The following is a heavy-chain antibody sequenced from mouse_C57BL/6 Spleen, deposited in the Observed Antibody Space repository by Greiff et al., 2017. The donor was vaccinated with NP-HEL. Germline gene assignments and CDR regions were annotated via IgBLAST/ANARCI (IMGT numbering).Heavy chain of an antibody. CDR3: ARYPDFYFDY. Sequence: QVHVKQPGAELVKPGASVKLSCKASGYTFTSYWMHWVKQRPGQGLEWIGMIHPNSGSTNYNEKFKSKATLTVDKSSSTAYMQLSSLTSEDSAVYYCARYPDFYFDYWGQGTTLTVSS. CDR2: IHPNSGST. D-gene: IGHD2-4*01. CDR1: GYTFTSYW. J-gene: IGHJ2*01. V-gene: IGHV1-64*01.